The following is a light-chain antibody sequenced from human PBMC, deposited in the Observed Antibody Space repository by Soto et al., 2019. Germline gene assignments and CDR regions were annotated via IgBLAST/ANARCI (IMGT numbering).Light chain of an antibody. CDR3: QQCNPPFT. V-gene: IGKV1-5*01. J-gene: IGKJ4*01. CDR2: DAS. CDR1: QNIGSR. Sequence: DIQMTQSPSTLSASVGDRVAITCRASQNIGSRLAWYQQKPDEAPKLLIYDASSLESGVPLRFGGSGSGTDFTLIISSLQPDDFATYYCQQCNPPFTFGGGTKVRSN.